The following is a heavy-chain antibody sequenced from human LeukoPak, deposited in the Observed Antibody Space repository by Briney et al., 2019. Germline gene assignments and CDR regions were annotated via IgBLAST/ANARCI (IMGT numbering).Heavy chain of an antibody. D-gene: IGHD6-19*01. J-gene: IGHJ4*02. Sequence: SETLSLTCTVSGGSISSYYWSWIRQPPGEGLEWIGYIYYSGSTNYNPSLKSRVTISVDTSKNQFSLKLSSVTAADTAVYYCARVGAVAGHLDYWGQGTLVTVSS. V-gene: IGHV4-59*01. CDR2: IYYSGST. CDR1: GGSISSYY. CDR3: ARVGAVAGHLDY.